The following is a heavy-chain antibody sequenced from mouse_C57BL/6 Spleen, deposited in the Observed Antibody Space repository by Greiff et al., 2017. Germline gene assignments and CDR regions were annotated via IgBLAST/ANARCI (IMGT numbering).Heavy chain of an antibody. CDR2: INPNNGGT. J-gene: IGHJ3*01. V-gene: IGHV1-22*01. D-gene: IGHD2-1*01. Sequence: EVQLQQSGPELVKPGASVKMSCKASGYKFTDYNMHWVKQSHGKSLEWIGYINPNNGGTSYNQKFKGKATLTVNKSSSTAYMELRSLTSEDSAVXYCARAGTYYGNYVWFAYWGQGTLVTVSA. CDR1: GYKFTDYN. CDR3: ARAGTYYGNYVWFAY.